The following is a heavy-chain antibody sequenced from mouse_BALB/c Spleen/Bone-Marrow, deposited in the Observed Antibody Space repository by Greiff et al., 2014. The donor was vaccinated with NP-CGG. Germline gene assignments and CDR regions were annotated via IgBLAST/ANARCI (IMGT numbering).Heavy chain of an antibody. V-gene: IGHV2-9*02. CDR1: GFSLTSYG. D-gene: IGHD2-4*01. CDR3: ARDPIYYDYDWYFDV. CDR2: IWAGGST. J-gene: IGHJ1*01. Sequence: QVQLQQSGPGLVAPSQSLSITCAVSGFSLTSYGVHWVRQPPGKGLEWLGVIWAGGSTNYNSALMSRLSISKDNSKSQVFLKMNSLQTDDTAMYYCARDPIYYDYDWYFDVWGAETTVTVSS.